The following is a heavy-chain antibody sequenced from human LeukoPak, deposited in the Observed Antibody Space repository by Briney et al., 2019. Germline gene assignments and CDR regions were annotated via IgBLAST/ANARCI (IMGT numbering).Heavy chain of an antibody. CDR2: IGGGDT. CDR1: GFTFRNFA. J-gene: IGHJ4*02. V-gene: IGHV3-23*01. Sequence: GGSLRLSCSASGFTFRNFAISWVRQAPGKGLEWVSSIGGGDTHYADSVKGRFTISRDDSRSTVDLQMSSLRAEGTAVYYCAKDGQSFNSMYDYFDSWGQGTLVTVSS. D-gene: IGHD2-8*01. CDR3: AKDGQSFNSMYDYFDS.